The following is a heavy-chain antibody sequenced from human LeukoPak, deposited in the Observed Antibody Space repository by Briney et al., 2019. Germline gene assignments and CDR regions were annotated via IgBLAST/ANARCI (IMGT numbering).Heavy chain of an antibody. CDR3: ARDTLYVGYYYYYMDV. J-gene: IGHJ6*03. Sequence: PGGSLRLSCAASRFTFSTYWMSWVRQAPGKGLEWVANIKQDGSEKYYVDSVKGRFTISRDNAKNSLYLQMNSLRAEDTAVYYCARDTLYVGYYYYYMDVWGKGTTVTVSS. V-gene: IGHV3-7*01. CDR1: RFTFSTYW. D-gene: IGHD2-15*01. CDR2: IKQDGSEK.